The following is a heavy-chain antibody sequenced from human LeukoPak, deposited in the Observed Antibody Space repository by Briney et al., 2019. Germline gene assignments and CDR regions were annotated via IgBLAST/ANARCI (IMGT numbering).Heavy chain of an antibody. Sequence: ASVEVSCKASGYTFTDYFIHWVRQAPGQGLERMGWIKPNSGDTKYAEKFQGRVTMTRDTSISTAYMELSRLISDDTAVYYCTRDWGPNSGNFHYDGFDIWGQGTMVTVSS. CDR1: GYTFTDYF. V-gene: IGHV1-2*02. CDR3: TRDWGPNSGNFHYDGFDI. J-gene: IGHJ3*02. D-gene: IGHD1-26*01. CDR2: IKPNSGDT.